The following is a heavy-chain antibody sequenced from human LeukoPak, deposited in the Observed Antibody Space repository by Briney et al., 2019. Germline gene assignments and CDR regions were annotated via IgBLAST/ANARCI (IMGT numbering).Heavy chain of an antibody. CDR3: ARGGTTSFRTSDS. Sequence: GESLKISCKGSGYSFTSYWIGWVRQMPGKGLELMGIIYPYDSDTRYSPSFQGQVTISADKSISTAYLQWSSLKASDSAMYYCARGGTTSFRTSDSWGQGTLVTVPP. D-gene: IGHD2-2*01. V-gene: IGHV5-51*01. J-gene: IGHJ4*02. CDR1: GYSFTSYW. CDR2: IYPYDSDT.